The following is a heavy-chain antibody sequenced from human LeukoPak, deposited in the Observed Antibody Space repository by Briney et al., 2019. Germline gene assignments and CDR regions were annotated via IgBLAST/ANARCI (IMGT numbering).Heavy chain of an antibody. V-gene: IGHV4-59*01. CDR3: ASLRSIFDWYFDL. J-gene: IGHJ2*01. CDR1: GGSISSYY. Sequence: SETLSLTCTVSGGSISSYYWSWIRQPPGKGLEWIGYIYYSGSTNYNPSLKSRVTTSVDTSKNQFSLKLSSVTAADTAVYYCASLRSIFDWYFDLWGRGTLVTVSS. D-gene: IGHD2-15*01. CDR2: IYYSGST.